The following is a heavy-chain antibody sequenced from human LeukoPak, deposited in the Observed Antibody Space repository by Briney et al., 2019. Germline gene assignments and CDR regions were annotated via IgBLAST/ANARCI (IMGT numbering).Heavy chain of an antibody. Sequence: KPSETLSLTCTVSGGSISSSSYYWRWIRQPPGKGLGWIGTICYSGNTHYNPALNTRVSISVDTSKNQFSLKLSSVTAADTAVYYCARQAVAGNGFDYWGQGTLVTVSS. CDR1: GGSISSSSYY. CDR3: ARQAVAGNGFDY. V-gene: IGHV4-39*01. CDR2: ICYSGNT. J-gene: IGHJ4*02. D-gene: IGHD6-19*01.